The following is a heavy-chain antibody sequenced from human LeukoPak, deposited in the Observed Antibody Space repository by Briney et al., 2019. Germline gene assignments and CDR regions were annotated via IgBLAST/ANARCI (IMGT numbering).Heavy chain of an antibody. CDR2: ISGSGDTT. D-gene: IGHD3-3*01. J-gene: IGHJ4*02. V-gene: IGHV3-23*01. CDR3: AKGLGVVIDFLVFDN. Sequence: GGSLRLSCAASGFTFSGSAMHWVRQASGKGLEWVSSISGSGDTTYYADSVKGRFTISRDNSKNTLYLQMNSLRAEDTAIYYCAKGLGVVIDFLVFDNWGQGTLVTVSS. CDR1: GFTFSGSA.